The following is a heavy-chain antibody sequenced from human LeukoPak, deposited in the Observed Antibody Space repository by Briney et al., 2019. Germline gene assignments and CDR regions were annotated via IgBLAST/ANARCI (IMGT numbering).Heavy chain of an antibody. Sequence: PGGSLRLSCAASGFTFSSYGMHWVRQAPGKGLEWVAVISYDGSNKHYADSVKGRFTISRDNSKNTLYLQMNSLRAEDTAVYYCAKTAPYDILTGPTDYWGQGTLVTVSS. CDR1: GFTFSSYG. V-gene: IGHV3-30*18. CDR2: ISYDGSNK. D-gene: IGHD3-9*01. CDR3: AKTAPYDILTGPTDY. J-gene: IGHJ4*02.